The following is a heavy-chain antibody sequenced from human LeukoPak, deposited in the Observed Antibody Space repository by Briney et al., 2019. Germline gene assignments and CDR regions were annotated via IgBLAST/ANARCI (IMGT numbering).Heavy chain of an antibody. J-gene: IGHJ4*02. CDR3: ARDWDYYDSSGYHDFDY. D-gene: IGHD3-22*01. Sequence: SETLSLTCTVSGGSISSSSYYWGWIRQPPGKGLEWIGSIYYSGSTYYNPSLKSRVTISVDTSKNQFSLKLSSVTAADTAVYYCARDWDYYDSSGYHDFDYWGQGTLVTVSS. CDR1: GGSISSSSYY. V-gene: IGHV4-39*07. CDR2: IYYSGST.